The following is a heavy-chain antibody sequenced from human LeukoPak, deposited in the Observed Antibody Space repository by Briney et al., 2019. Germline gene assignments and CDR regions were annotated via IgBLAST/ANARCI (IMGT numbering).Heavy chain of an antibody. CDR2: IIPIFGTA. J-gene: IGHJ3*02. CDR1: GGTFNNYA. V-gene: IGHV1-69*01. Sequence: SVKVSCKASGGTFNNYAISWVRQAPGQGLEWMGGIIPIFGTANYAQKFQGRVTITADESTSTVYMELSSLRFEDTALYYCARADDYDFWSGLGAFDIWGQGTMVTVSS. CDR3: ARADDYDFWSGLGAFDI. D-gene: IGHD3-3*01.